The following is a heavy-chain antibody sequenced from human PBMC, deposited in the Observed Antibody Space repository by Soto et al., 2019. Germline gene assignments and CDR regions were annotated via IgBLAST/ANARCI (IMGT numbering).Heavy chain of an antibody. J-gene: IGHJ4*02. CDR2: IKQDGSEK. Sequence: EVQLVESGGGLVQPGGSLRPSCAASGFTFSSYWMSWVRQAPGKGLEWVANIKQDGSEKYNVDFVKGRFTISRDNAKNSLYLQMNSLRVEDTAVYYCARAYGSGSLSGYWGQGTLVTVSS. D-gene: IGHD3-10*01. CDR3: ARAYGSGSLSGY. CDR1: GFTFSSYW. V-gene: IGHV3-7*01.